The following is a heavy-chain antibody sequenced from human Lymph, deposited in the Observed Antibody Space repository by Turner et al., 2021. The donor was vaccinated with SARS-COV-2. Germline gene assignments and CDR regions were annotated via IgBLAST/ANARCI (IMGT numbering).Heavy chain of an antibody. Sequence: EVQLVETGGGLIQPGGSLRPSCAAAGIIVSRNYMNWVRQAPGKGLEWVSVIYSGGTTYYADSVKGRFTISRDNSKNTLYLQMNSLRVEDTAVYYCASDLGTYGMDVWGQGTTVTVSS. V-gene: IGHV3-53*02. J-gene: IGHJ6*02. CDR3: ASDLGTYGMDV. CDR2: IYSGGTT. CDR1: GIIVSRNY. D-gene: IGHD6-13*01.